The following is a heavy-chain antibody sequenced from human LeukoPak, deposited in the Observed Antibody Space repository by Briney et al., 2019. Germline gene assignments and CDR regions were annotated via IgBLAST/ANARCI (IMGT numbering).Heavy chain of an antibody. CDR1: GYTLTELA. V-gene: IGHV1-24*01. J-gene: IGHJ4*02. Sequence: ASVKVSCKVSGYTLTELAIHWVRQAPGKGLEWMGGFYPEDVETIYAQKFQGRVTMTEDTYTDTAYMELSSLRSEDTAVYYCAPYSGYAAYWGQGTLVSVSS. D-gene: IGHD5-12*01. CDR2: FYPEDVET. CDR3: APYSGYAAY.